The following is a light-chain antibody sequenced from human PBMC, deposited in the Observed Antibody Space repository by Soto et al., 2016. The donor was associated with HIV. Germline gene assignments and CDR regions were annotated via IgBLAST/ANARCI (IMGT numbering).Light chain of an antibody. CDR2: GDS. V-gene: IGLV3-21*03. J-gene: IGLJ1*01. CDR1: NIGAIS. CDR3: QVWDSSSHNYV. Sequence: SYELSQPPSVSVAPGKTAIITCADDNIGAISVHWYQQKPGQAPVLLVFGDSDRPSGIPERFSGSNSGSTATLTISRVEAGDEADYYCQVWDSSSHNYVFGAGTKVTV.